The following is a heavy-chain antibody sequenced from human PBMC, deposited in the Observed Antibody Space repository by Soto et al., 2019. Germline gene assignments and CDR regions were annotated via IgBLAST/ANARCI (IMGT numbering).Heavy chain of an antibody. CDR2: IYYSGST. Sequence: NPSETLSLTCTVSGGSISSYYWSWIRQPPGKGLEWIGYIYYSGSTNYNPSLKSRVTISVDTSKNQFSLKLSSVTAADTAVYYCARSDYYDSSGYSNYYYYGMDVWGQGTTVTVSS. CDR1: GGSISSYY. V-gene: IGHV4-59*01. CDR3: ARSDYYDSSGYSNYYYYGMDV. J-gene: IGHJ6*02. D-gene: IGHD3-22*01.